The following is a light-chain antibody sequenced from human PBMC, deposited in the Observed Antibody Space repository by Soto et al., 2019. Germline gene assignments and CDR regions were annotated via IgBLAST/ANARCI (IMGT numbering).Light chain of an antibody. CDR3: TSYASGSAYV. J-gene: IGLJ1*01. Sequence: LTQPPSVSGSPGQSVAISCTGTSSDVGGYNRVSWYQQAPGKAPKLLIYDVSNRPSGGSTRFSGSKSGNTASLTISGLQAEDEADYYCTSYASGSAYVFGPGTKVTVL. V-gene: IGLV2-18*02. CDR2: DVS. CDR1: SSDVGGYNR.